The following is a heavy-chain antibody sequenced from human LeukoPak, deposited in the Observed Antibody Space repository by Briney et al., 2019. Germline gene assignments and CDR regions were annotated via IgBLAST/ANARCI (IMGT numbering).Heavy chain of an antibody. J-gene: IGHJ4*02. CDR1: GFTFGSYA. V-gene: IGHV3-7*01. CDR2: IKQDGSQR. CDR3: ARRGGSSSRRSPIDY. Sequence: GRSLRLSCAASGFTFGSYALHWVRQAPGKGPEWVANIKQDGSQRYYVDSVRGRFTISRDNAKNSLFLQMNGLRAEDTAVYYCARRGGSSSRRSPIDYWGQGTLVTVSS. D-gene: IGHD6-6*01.